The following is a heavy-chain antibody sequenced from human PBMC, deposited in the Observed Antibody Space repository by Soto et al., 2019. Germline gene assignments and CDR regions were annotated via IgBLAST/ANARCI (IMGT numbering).Heavy chain of an antibody. CDR2: IYYSGGT. V-gene: IGHV4-30-4*08. Sequence: LSLSCTVSGGSINSGGYYWSWIRQHPGKGLEWIGYIYYSGGTYYNPSLKSRVTISVDTSKNQFSLKLSSVTAADTAVYYCARALVVTQNWFDPWGQGTLVTVSS. J-gene: IGHJ5*02. D-gene: IGHD2-21*02. CDR3: ARALVVTQNWFDP. CDR1: GGSINSGGYY.